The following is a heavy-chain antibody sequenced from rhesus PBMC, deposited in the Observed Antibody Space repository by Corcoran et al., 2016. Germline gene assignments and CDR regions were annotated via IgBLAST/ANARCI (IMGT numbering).Heavy chain of an antibody. CDR2: ISGSGGST. D-gene: IGHD3-28*01. CDR1: GGPISRKP. Sequence: QLQLQESGPGLVKPSETLSLTCAVAGGPISRKPWSWIRQPPGKGLEWIGRISGSGGSTDYNPSLKSRVTISTDTSKNQFSLKLSSVTAADTAVYYCARDYYYDSGYYDYWGQGVLVTVSS. J-gene: IGHJ4*01. CDR3: ARDYYYDSGYYDY. V-gene: IGHV4-173*01.